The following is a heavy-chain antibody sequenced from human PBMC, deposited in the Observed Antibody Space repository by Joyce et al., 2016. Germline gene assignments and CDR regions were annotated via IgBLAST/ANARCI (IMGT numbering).Heavy chain of an antibody. CDR1: GCPFGTQS. V-gene: IGHV3-21*01. D-gene: IGHD1/OR15-1a*01. CDR2: SSSRRTLI. CDR3: AREIGGNTLKSHWFHP. Sequence: VASGGGLVKPGESLRLSCVGSGCPFGTQSMNWVRQAPGKGLGWGASSSSRRTLIAYAAAVKGRFTISRDNAKDSLYLQMDSLRVEDTAVYYCAREIGGNTLKSHWFHPWGQGTAVTVSS. J-gene: IGHJ5*02.